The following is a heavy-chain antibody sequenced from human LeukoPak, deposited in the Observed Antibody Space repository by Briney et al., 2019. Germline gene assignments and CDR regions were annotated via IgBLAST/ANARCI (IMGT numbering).Heavy chain of an antibody. J-gene: IGHJ4*02. D-gene: IGHD3-22*01. CDR1: GYSISSGYY. CDR2: IYHSGST. CDR3: ARDYYDSIY. V-gene: IGHV4-38-2*02. Sequence: PSETLSLTCAVSGYSISSGYYWGWIRQPPGKGLEWIGSIYHSGSTYYNPSLKSRVTISVDTSKNQFSLKLSSVTAADTAVYYCARDYYDSIYWGQGTLVTVSS.